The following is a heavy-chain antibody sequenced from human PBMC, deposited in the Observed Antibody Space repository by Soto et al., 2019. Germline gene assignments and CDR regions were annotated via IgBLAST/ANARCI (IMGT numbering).Heavy chain of an antibody. Sequence: EVQLVESGGGLVQPGGSLRLSCAASGFTVSTKYMSWVRQAPGKGLEWVSVIYSGGSTVYADSVRGRFTISRDNSKNTVNIQMNSLRAEDKAVYYCARDPWAADYWGQGTLVTVSS. J-gene: IGHJ4*02. D-gene: IGHD3-16*01. CDR3: ARDPWAADY. CDR2: IYSGGST. V-gene: IGHV3-66*01. CDR1: GFTVSTKY.